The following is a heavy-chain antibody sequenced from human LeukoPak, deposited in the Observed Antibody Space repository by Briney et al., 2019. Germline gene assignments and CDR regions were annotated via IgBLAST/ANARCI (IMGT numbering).Heavy chain of an antibody. J-gene: IGHJ4*02. CDR1: GITFNTYW. CDR3: TTFYTRLTDY. Sequence: PGGSLRLSCAASGITFNTYWISWVRQAPGKGLEWLATINQDGGEKYYVDSVKGRFTISRDNAKNSLSLQMNSLRAEDTAVYYCTTFYTRLTDYWGQGTLVTVSS. CDR2: INQDGGEK. D-gene: IGHD2/OR15-2a*01. V-gene: IGHV3-7*05.